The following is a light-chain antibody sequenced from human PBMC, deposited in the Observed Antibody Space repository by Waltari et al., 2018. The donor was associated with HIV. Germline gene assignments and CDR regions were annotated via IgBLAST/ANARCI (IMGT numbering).Light chain of an antibody. V-gene: IGLV7-46*01. CDR3: LLSYSGARV. CDR1: TGAVTSSHY. Sequence: QAVVTQEPSLTVSPGGTVTLTCGSSTGAVTSSHYPYWFQQKPAQAPRTLIYDPSNKHSWTPARFSGSLLGGNAALTLSGAQPEDEAEYYCLLSYSGARVFGGGTKLTVL. J-gene: IGLJ3*02. CDR2: DPS.